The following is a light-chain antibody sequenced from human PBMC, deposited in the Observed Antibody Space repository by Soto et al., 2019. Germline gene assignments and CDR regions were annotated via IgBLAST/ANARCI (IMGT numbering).Light chain of an antibody. CDR1: SSDVGGYDL. CDR2: EVN. V-gene: IGLV2-23*02. Sequence: QSALSQPASVSGSPGQSITISCTGTSSDVGGYDLVSWYQHHPGKAPKLILYEVNQRPSGASDRFSGSKSGNTASLTVSGLQAEDEADYYCCAYAGNSAYVFGSGTKLTVL. J-gene: IGLJ1*01. CDR3: CAYAGNSAYV.